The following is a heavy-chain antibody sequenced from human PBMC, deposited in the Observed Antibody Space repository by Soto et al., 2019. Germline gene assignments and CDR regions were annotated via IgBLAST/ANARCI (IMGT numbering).Heavy chain of an antibody. J-gene: IGHJ4*02. V-gene: IGHV4-4*02. CDR2: IFYSGST. CDR3: VHHRGVPYYHDF. CDR1: GGSLSSSSW. D-gene: IGHD2-8*01. Sequence: SETLSVTCAVSGGSLSSSSWWSWVRQPPGKTLEWLGEIFYSGSTKYNPSLNSRVTISADQSKNDFSLRLSSVTAADTAVYYCVHHRGVPYYHDFWGQGMLVTVSS.